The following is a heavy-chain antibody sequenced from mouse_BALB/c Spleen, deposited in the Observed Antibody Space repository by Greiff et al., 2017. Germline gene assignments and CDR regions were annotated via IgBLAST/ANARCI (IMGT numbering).Heavy chain of an antibody. CDR2: SNPGSGGT. V-gene: IGHV1-54*01. J-gene: IGHJ2*01. CDR3: AIITTVVATDLDY. CDR1: GYAFTNYL. D-gene: IGHD1-1*01. Sequence: QVQLQQSGAELVRPGTSVKVSCKASGYAFTNYLIEWVKQRSGQGLEWIGVSNPGSGGTNYNEKFKGKATLTADKSSSTAYMQLSSLKSDDSAVYCCAIITTVVATDLDYWGQGTTRTVSS.